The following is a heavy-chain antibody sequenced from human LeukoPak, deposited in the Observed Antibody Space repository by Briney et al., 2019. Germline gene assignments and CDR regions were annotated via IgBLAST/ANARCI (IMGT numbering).Heavy chain of an antibody. D-gene: IGHD6-13*01. CDR1: GGSISSGSSY. Sequence: KSSETLSLTCTVSGGSISSGSSYWGWIRQPPGKGLEWIGSIYYSGSSFDNPALKSRVTISVDTSKNQFSLKLSSVTAADTAVYYCARRGSSWYFSYWGQGTLVTVSS. CDR2: IYYSGSS. V-gene: IGHV4-39*01. J-gene: IGHJ4*02. CDR3: ARRGSSWYFSY.